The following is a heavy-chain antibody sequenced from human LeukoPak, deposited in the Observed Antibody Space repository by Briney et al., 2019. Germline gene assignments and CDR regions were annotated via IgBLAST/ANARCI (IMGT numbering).Heavy chain of an antibody. CDR1: GGSFSGYY. CDR3: ASYYGSGGEFDY. V-gene: IGHV4-34*01. CDR2: INQSGST. Sequence: PSETLSLTCAVYGGSFSGYYWSWIRQPPGKGLEWIGEINQSGSTNYNPSLKSRVTISVDTSKNQFSLKLSSVTAADTAVYYCASYYGSGGEFDYWGQGTLVTVSS. J-gene: IGHJ4*02. D-gene: IGHD3-10*01.